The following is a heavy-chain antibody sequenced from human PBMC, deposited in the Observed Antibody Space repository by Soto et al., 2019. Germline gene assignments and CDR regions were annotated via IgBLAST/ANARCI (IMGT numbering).Heavy chain of an antibody. D-gene: IGHD2-2*01. V-gene: IGHV4-34*01. Sequence: ETLSLTCAVYGGSFSGYYWSWIRQPPGKGLEWIGEINHSGSTNYNPSLKSRVTISVDTSKNQFSLKLSSVTAADTAVYYCARGRIVVVPAAISVWGQGTTVTV. CDR2: INHSGST. J-gene: IGHJ6*02. CDR3: ARGRIVVVPAAISV. CDR1: GGSFSGYY.